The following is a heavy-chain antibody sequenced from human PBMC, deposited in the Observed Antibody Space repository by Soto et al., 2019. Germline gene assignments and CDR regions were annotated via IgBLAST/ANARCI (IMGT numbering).Heavy chain of an antibody. V-gene: IGHV4-61*01. CDR1: GCSFSRGSYY. Sequence: SETLSLTCTVSGCSFSRGSYYWSWIRQPPGKGLEWIGYIYYSESNNYNPSPQIRVTISVDTSKNQFSLKRSCVTAPVMVVFDCARGLLNVLDYWGQGTLVTVSS. CDR2: IYYSESN. D-gene: IGHD2-21*01. J-gene: IGHJ4*02. CDR3: ARGLLNVLDY.